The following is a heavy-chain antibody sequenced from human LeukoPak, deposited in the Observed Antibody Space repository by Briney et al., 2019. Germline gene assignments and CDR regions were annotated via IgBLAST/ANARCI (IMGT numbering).Heavy chain of an antibody. Sequence: PGGSLRLSCTASGFTFSSYEMHWVRQAPGRGLEWVSYISTSGSVIYYAEFVKGRFTISRDNAKNSVNLQMNSLRAEDTAVYYCARAWYPEYFQYWGQGTLVTVSS. V-gene: IGHV3-48*03. CDR3: ARAWYPEYFQY. CDR2: ISTSGSVI. D-gene: IGHD6-13*01. J-gene: IGHJ1*01. CDR1: GFTFSSYE.